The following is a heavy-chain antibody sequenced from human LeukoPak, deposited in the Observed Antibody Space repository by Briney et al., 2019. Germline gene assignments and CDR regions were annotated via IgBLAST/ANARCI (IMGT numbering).Heavy chain of an antibody. CDR2: ISSTSSYI. Sequence: GGSLRLSCAASGFTFSSYSMNWVRQAPGKGLEWVSSISSTSSYIYYADSVKGRFTISRDNAKNSLYLQMNTLRAEDTAVYYCAREDSGTYCDFWGQGTLVTVSS. CDR3: AREDSGTYCDF. CDR1: GFTFSSYS. V-gene: IGHV3-21*01. J-gene: IGHJ4*02. D-gene: IGHD3-22*01.